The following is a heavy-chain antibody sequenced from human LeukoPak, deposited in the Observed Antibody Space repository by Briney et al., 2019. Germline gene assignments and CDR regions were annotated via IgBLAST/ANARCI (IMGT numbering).Heavy chain of an antibody. CDR2: MNPNSGNT. J-gene: IGHJ4*02. V-gene: IGHV1-8*03. CDR1: GYTFTRFD. CDR3: ARGYPTPTDC. Sequence: GATVKVSCKASGYTFTRFDINGVPEATGLGLEWMGWMNPNSGNTGYAQKFQGRVTITRNTSISTAYMELSSLRSEDTAVYYCARGYPTPTDCGCRGTLVTVSS.